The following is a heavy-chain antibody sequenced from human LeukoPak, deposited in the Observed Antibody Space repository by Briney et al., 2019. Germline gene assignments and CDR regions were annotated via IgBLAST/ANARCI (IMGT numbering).Heavy chain of an antibody. J-gene: IGHJ5*02. Sequence: ASVKVSCKASGYTFTSYYMHWVRQAPGQGFEWMGIINPSGGSTSYAQKFQGRVTMTRDTSTSTVYMELSSLRSEDTAVYYCAGDQAAAGTRGSWFDPWGQGTLVTVSS. CDR2: INPSGGST. V-gene: IGHV1-46*01. CDR3: AGDQAAAGTRGSWFDP. D-gene: IGHD6-13*01. CDR1: GYTFTSYY.